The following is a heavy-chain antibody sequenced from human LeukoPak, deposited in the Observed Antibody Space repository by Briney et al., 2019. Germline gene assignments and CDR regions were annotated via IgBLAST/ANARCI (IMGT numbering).Heavy chain of an antibody. CDR2: ISSSSSYI. Sequence: GGSLRLSCAASGFTFSSYSMNWVRQAPGKGLEWVSSISSSSSYIYYADSVKGRFTISRDNAKNSLYLQMNSLRAEGTAVYYCASDIYDSSGYYQTQPFDYWGQGTLVTVSS. V-gene: IGHV3-21*01. CDR1: GFTFSSYS. D-gene: IGHD3-22*01. J-gene: IGHJ4*02. CDR3: ASDIYDSSGYYQTQPFDY.